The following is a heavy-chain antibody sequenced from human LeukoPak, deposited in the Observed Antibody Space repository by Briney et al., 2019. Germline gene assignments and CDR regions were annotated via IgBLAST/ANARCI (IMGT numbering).Heavy chain of an antibody. V-gene: IGHV4-34*01. CDR1: GGSFSGYF. Sequence: PPETLSLTCAVYGGSFSGYFWSWIRQPPGKGLEWIGEINDSGRSNYNPSLKSRVTLSVDTSKNQFSLKLSSVTAADTAVYYCARARDTYGFSGYFDYWGQGTLSSVSS. CDR2: INDSGRS. CDR3: ARARDTYGFSGYFDY. J-gene: IGHJ4*02. D-gene: IGHD5-18*01.